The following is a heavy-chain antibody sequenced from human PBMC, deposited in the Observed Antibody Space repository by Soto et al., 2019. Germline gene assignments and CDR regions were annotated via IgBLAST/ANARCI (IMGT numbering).Heavy chain of an antibody. V-gene: IGHV5-10-1*01. Sequence: PGESLKISCKGSGYSFTSYWISWVRQMPGKGLEWMGRIDPSDSYTNYSPSFQGHVTISADKSISTAYLQWSSLKASDTAMYYCARAWKQQLVLSHEYYYYYGMDVWGQGTTVTVS. CDR1: GYSFTSYW. D-gene: IGHD6-13*01. J-gene: IGHJ6*02. CDR2: IDPSDSYT. CDR3: ARAWKQQLVLSHEYYYYYGMDV.